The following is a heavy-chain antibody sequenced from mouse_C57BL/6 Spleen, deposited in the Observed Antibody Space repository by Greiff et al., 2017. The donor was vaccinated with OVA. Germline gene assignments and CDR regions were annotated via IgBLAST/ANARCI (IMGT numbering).Heavy chain of an antibody. CDR2: IYPGDGDT. Sequence: VQLQHSGPELVKPGASVKISCKASGYAFSSSWMNWVKQRPGKGLEWIGRIYPGDGDTNYNGKFKGKATLTADKSSSTAYMQLSSLTSEDSAVYFCARDYGSSSYFDYWGQGTTLTVSS. V-gene: IGHV1-82*01. J-gene: IGHJ2*01. CDR3: ARDYGSSSYFDY. CDR1: GYAFSSSW. D-gene: IGHD1-1*01.